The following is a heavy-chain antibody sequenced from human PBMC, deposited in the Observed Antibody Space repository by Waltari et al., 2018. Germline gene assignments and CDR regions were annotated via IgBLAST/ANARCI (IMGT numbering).Heavy chain of an antibody. CDR2: VPFTGNT. CDR3: ARHAGASFDT. V-gene: IGHV4-59*03. D-gene: IGHD7-27*01. Sequence: QVHLQESGPRLVQHSETLSLTCTVSGGSTSSHYWSWIRRAPGQELEWIGYVPFTGNTTYNPSLNGRVAMSLDTSKTQFSLNLISVTSADTAVYYCARHAGASFDTWGQGTLVTVSS. J-gene: IGHJ4*02. CDR1: GGSTSSHY.